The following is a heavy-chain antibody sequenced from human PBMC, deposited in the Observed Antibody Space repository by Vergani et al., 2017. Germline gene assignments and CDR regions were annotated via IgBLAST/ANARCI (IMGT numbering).Heavy chain of an antibody. V-gene: IGHV1-18*01. CDR2: FSAYDGNT. CDR1: GYTFTSYG. CDR3: PRDGPYYYDSSGSPDGMDV. J-gene: IGHJ6*02. D-gene: IGHD3-22*01. Sequence: QFQLVQSGAEVKKPGASVMVSCKASGYTFTSYGISWLRQAPGQGLEWMGWFSAYDGNTNYAQKLQGRVTMTTDTSTSTAYMELRSLGSDDPGVYYCPRDGPYYYDSSGSPDGMDVWGQGTTVTVSS.